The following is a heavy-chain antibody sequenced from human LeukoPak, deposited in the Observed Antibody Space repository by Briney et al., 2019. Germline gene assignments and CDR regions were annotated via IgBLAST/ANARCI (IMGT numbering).Heavy chain of an antibody. CDR3: ARDPGNYYGSGSYYNVGY. J-gene: IGHJ4*02. CDR2: NSSSSTYK. CDR1: GFTFFTFSRDN. Sequence: GVLRLSCAASGFTFFTFSRDNRNWVRQAPGKGLGWVSSNSSSSTYKYYGDSVKGRFTISRDNAKNSLYLQMSNLRAEDTAVYYCARDPGNYYGSGSYYNVGYWGQGTLVTVSS. V-gene: IGHV3-21*01. D-gene: IGHD3-10*01.